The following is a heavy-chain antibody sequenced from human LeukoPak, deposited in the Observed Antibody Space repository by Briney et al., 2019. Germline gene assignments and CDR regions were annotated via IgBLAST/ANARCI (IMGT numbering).Heavy chain of an antibody. V-gene: IGHV3-30-3*01. Sequence: GGSLSLSCAASGFTFSSYAMHWVRQATDKGLEWLAVKSYDGGHKYYADSVKGRITISRDNSKNTLYLQMNSLRAEDTAVYYCVKETGSTVGSTDFDFWVQGTLVTVSS. CDR1: GFTFSSYA. J-gene: IGHJ4*02. CDR3: VKETGSTVGSTDFDF. CDR2: KSYDGGHK. D-gene: IGHD4-17*01.